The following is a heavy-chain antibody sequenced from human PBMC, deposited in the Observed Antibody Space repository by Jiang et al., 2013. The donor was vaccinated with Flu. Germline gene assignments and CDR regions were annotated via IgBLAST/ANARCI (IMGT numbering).Heavy chain of an antibody. D-gene: IGHD3-10*01. Sequence: SGAEVKKPGSSVKVSCKASGGTFSSYGISWVRQAPGQGLEWMGGIIPMFATTNYAQKFQGRVTITADESTSTAYMELSSLRSEDTAVYYCARDRLGFGSGFRGLSDHYYYGMDVWGQGTTVTVSS. V-gene: IGHV1-69*01. J-gene: IGHJ6*02. CDR2: IIPMFATT. CDR1: GGTFSSYG. CDR3: ARDRLGFGSGFRGLSDHYYYGMDV.